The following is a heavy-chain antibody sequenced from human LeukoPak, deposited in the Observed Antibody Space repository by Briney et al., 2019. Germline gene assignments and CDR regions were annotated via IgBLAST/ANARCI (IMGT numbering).Heavy chain of an antibody. CDR1: GFTFSSYS. CDR2: ISSSSSTI. V-gene: IGHV3-48*01. D-gene: IGHD6-19*01. Sequence: PGGSLRLSCAASGFTFSSYSMNWVRQAPGNGLEWVSYISSSSSTIYYADSVKGRFTISRDNAKNSLYLQMNSLRAEDTAVYYCAKLPLAVAGVYDAFDIWGQGTMVTVSS. CDR3: AKLPLAVAGVYDAFDI. J-gene: IGHJ3*02.